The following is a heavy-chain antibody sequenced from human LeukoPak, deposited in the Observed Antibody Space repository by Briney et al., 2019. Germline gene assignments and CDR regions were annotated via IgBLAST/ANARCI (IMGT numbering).Heavy chain of an antibody. CDR3: ATLASTVTPFDY. D-gene: IGHD4-17*01. CDR2: IIPILGIA. CDR1: GYTFTSYD. V-gene: IGHV1-69*04. J-gene: IGHJ4*02. Sequence: SVKVSCKASGYTFTSYDINWVRQATGQGLEWMGRIIPILGIANYAQKFQGRVTITADKSTSTAYMELSSLRSEDTAVYYCATLASTVTPFDYWGQGTLVTVSS.